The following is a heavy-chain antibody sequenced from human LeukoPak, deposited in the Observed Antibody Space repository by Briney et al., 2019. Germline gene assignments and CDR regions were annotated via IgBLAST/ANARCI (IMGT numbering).Heavy chain of an antibody. Sequence: GGSLRLSCVASGFTFSGHWMHWVRQVPGKGLVAVSRIIPDGSATGYADSVKGRLTISRDNAKNTLYLEMNSLTAEDTALYYCTRSGYSNGYDYWGQGTLVTVSS. CDR1: GFTFSGHW. J-gene: IGHJ4*02. V-gene: IGHV3-74*01. CDR3: TRSGYSNGYDY. CDR2: IIPDGSAT. D-gene: IGHD6-19*01.